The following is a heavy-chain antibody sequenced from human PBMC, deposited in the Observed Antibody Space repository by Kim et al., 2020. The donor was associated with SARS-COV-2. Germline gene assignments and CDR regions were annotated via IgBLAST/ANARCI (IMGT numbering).Heavy chain of an antibody. V-gene: IGHV1-46*01. CDR2: INPSGGST. CDR1: GYTFTSYY. Sequence: ASVKVSCKASGYTFTSYYMHWVRQAPGQGLEWMGIINPSGGSTSYAQKFQGRVTMTRDTSTSTVYMELSSLRSEDTAVYYCARGLPMVRGVIVRAHYFDYWGQGTLVTVSS. CDR3: ARGLPMVRGVIVRAHYFDY. D-gene: IGHD3-10*01. J-gene: IGHJ4*02.